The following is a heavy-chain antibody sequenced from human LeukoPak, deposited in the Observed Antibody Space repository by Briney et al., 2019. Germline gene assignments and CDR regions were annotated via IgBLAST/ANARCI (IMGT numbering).Heavy chain of an antibody. V-gene: IGHV3-11*04. CDR2: ISSSGSTI. D-gene: IGHD2-2*01. J-gene: IGHJ4*02. CDR3: ASQVVVPAARLFDY. CDR1: GFTFSDYY. Sequence: GGSLRLSCAASGFTFSDYYMSWIRRAPGKGLEWVSYISSSGSTIYYADSVKGRFTISRDNAKNSLYLQMNSLRAEDTAVYYCASQVVVPAARLFDYWGQGTLVTVSS.